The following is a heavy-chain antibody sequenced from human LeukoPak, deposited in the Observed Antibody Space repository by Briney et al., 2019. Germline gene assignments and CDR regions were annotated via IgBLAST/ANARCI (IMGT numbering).Heavy chain of an antibody. CDR1: GYTFTSYG. Sequence: GSVKVSCKASGYTFTSYGISGVRQASGQGLEGMGWITAYNDNTNYAQKLQGRVTMTTDTSTRTAYMELRSLRSDDTAVYYCARALLWFGEPSHIDYWGQGTLVTASS. CDR2: ITAYNDNT. V-gene: IGHV1-18*01. CDR3: ARALLWFGEPSHIDY. J-gene: IGHJ4*02. D-gene: IGHD3-10*01.